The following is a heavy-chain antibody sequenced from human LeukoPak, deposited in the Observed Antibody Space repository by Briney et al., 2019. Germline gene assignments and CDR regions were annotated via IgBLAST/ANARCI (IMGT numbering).Heavy chain of an antibody. Sequence: GGSLRLSCAASGFTFSSYWMSWVRQAPGKGLEWVANINQDGSEKYYVDSVKGRFTISRDNAKNSLYLQMNSLRAEDTAVYYCAREKNSSYYYYMDVWGKGTTVTVSS. CDR1: GFTFSSYW. CDR3: AREKNSSYYYYMDV. V-gene: IGHV3-7*01. J-gene: IGHJ6*03. D-gene: IGHD6-6*01. CDR2: INQDGSEK.